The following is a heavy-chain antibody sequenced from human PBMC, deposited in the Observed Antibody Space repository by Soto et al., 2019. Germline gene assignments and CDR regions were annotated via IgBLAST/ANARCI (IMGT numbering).Heavy chain of an antibody. Sequence: SVKVSCRASGGTFIIYAISLLLQAPVQGLEWMGGIIPIFGTANYAQKFQGRVTMTRDTSISTAYMELNRLRSDDTAVYYCARDQSPSSGWPGMDVWGQGTTVTVSS. CDR2: IIPIFGTA. V-gene: IGHV1-69*05. D-gene: IGHD6-19*01. CDR1: GGTFIIYA. CDR3: ARDQSPSSGWPGMDV. J-gene: IGHJ6*02.